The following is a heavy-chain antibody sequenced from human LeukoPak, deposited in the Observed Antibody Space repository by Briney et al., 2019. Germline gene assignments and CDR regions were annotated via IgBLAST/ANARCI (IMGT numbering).Heavy chain of an antibody. V-gene: IGHV1-8*03. Sequence: ASVKVSCKASGYTFTSYGISWVRQATGQGLEWMGWMNPNSGNTGYAQKFQGRVTITRNTSISTAYMELSSLRSEDTAVYYCARLRIAAAKFYVGNRFDYWGQGTLVTVSS. CDR1: GYTFTSYG. CDR2: MNPNSGNT. D-gene: IGHD6-13*01. J-gene: IGHJ4*02. CDR3: ARLRIAAAKFYVGNRFDY.